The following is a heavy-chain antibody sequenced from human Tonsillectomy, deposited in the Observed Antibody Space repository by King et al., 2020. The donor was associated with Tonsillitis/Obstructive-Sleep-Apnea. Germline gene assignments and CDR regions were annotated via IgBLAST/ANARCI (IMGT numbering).Heavy chain of an antibody. CDR3: ARRGGYCSSSSCPPFDY. D-gene: IGHD2-2*01. J-gene: IGHJ4*02. V-gene: IGHV5-10-1*01. CDR1: GYSFTTYC. CDR2: IDPSDSYT. Sequence: QLVQSGAEVKKPGESLRISCKGSGYSFTTYCISWVRQMPGKGLEWMGRIDPSDSYTKYSPSYQGHVTISAAKSISTAYLHWSSLKASDTAMYYCARRGGYCSSSSCPPFDYWGQGTLVTVSS.